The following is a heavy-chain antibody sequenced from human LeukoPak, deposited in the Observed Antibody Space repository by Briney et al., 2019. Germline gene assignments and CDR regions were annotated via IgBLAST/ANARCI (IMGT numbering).Heavy chain of an antibody. V-gene: IGHV3-21*01. J-gene: IGHJ4*02. CDR2: ISSSSSYI. CDR3: ASYDSSGYYYGPFDY. Sequence: GGSLRLSCAASGFTFSSYSMNWVRQAPGKGLEWVSSISSSSSYIYYADSVKGRFTISRDNAKNSLYLQMNSLRAEDTAVYYCASYDSSGYYYGPFDYWGQGTLVTVSS. D-gene: IGHD3-22*01. CDR1: GFTFSSYS.